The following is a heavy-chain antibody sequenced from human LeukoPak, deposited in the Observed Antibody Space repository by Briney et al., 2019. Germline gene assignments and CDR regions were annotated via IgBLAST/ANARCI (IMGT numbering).Heavy chain of an antibody. J-gene: IGHJ4*02. CDR2: ISIYNGNT. V-gene: IGHV1-18*01. Sequence: ASVKVSCKASGYTFTSYGISWVRQAPGQGLEWMGSISIYNGNTKYAQNFQGRVTMTTDTSTSTAYMELRSLRSDDTAVYYCARDQYDSVWGSYRPYFDYWGQGTLVTISS. CDR1: GYTFTSYG. D-gene: IGHD3-16*02. CDR3: ARDQYDSVWGSYRPYFDY.